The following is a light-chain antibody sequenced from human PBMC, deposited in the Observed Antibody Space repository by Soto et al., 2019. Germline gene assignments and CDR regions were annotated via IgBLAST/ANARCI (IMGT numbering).Light chain of an antibody. V-gene: IGLV1-40*01. CDR3: QGYYSMLSGSYV. CDR1: SSNIGAGYD. CDR2: ANT. Sequence: QSVLTQPPSVSGAPGQRVTVSCTGSSSNIGAGYDVHWYQQLPGTAPKLLIYANTNRPSGVPDRFSGSKSGTSASLAITRRQAEDEADYYCQGYYSMLSGSYVFGSGTKVTVL. J-gene: IGLJ1*01.